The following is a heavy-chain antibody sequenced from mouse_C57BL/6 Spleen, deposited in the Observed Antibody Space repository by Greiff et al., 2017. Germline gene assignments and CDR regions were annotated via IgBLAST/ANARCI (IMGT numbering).Heavy chain of an antibody. D-gene: IGHD3-2*02. CDR3: ARGARLYYFDY. CDR2: IHPNSGST. V-gene: IGHV1-64*01. CDR1: GYTFTSYW. J-gene: IGHJ2*01. Sequence: QVQLQQPGAELVKPGASVKLSCKASGYTFTSYWMHWVKQRPGQGLEWIGMIHPNSGSTNYNEKFKSKATLTVDKSSSTAYLQLSSLTSEDSAVYYCARGARLYYFDYWGQGTTLTVSS.